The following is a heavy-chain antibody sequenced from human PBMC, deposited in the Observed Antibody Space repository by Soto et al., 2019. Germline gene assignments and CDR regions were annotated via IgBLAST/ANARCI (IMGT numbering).Heavy chain of an antibody. V-gene: IGHV4-59*08. CDR1: GDSISSYI. CDR2: IYYSGST. CDR3: ARAVGGYDFWSASYYYYYYMDV. D-gene: IGHD3-3*01. Sequence: SETLSLTCTVSGDSISSYIWNWIRQPPGKGLEWIGYIYYSGSTNYNPSLKSRVTISVDTSKNQFSLKLNSMTAADTAVYYCARAVGGYDFWSASYYYYYYMDVWGKGTTVTVSS. J-gene: IGHJ6*03.